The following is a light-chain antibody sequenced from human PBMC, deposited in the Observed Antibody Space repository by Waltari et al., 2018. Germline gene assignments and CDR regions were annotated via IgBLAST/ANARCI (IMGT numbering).Light chain of an antibody. Sequence: DIVMTQSPDSLAVTLGERSTINRKSSQTLLYTSNNKNYLAWYQQKPGQPPKLLIYWASTRESGIPDRFSGSGSGTHFSLTISSLQAEDVAVYFCQQYYRPPPTFGGGTKVEIK. J-gene: IGKJ4*01. CDR2: WAS. V-gene: IGKV4-1*01. CDR3: QQYYRPPPT. CDR1: QTLLYTSNNKNY.